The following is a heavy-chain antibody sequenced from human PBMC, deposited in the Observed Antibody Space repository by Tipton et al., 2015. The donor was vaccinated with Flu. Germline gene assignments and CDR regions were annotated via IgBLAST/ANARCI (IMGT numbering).Heavy chain of an antibody. Sequence: TLSLTCTVSGGSVSSGSYYWSWIRQPPGKGLEWIGYIYYSGSTNYNPSLKSRVTISVDTSKNQFSLKLSSVTAADTAVYYCARDATAMGGNWFDPWGQGTLVTVSS. J-gene: IGHJ5*02. CDR3: ARDATAMGGNWFDP. V-gene: IGHV4-61*01. CDR2: IYYSGST. CDR1: GGSVSSGSYY. D-gene: IGHD5-18*01.